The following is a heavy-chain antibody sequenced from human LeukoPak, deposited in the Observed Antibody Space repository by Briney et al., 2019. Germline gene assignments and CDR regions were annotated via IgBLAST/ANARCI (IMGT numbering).Heavy chain of an antibody. J-gene: IGHJ4*02. CDR2: IRQDGSQI. CDR1: GFTFSSYW. D-gene: IGHD3-16*02. V-gene: IGHV3-7*01. Sequence: GGSLRLSCVVSGFTFSSYWMSWVRQAPGKGPEWVANIRQDGSQIHYMDSVKGRFTISRDNAKNSVYLQMNSLRAEDTAVYYCAAAPQTYRYLGSWGPGTLVTVSS. CDR3: AAAPQTYRYLGS.